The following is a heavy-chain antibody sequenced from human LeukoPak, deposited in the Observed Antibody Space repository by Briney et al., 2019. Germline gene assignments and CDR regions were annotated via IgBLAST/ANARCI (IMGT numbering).Heavy chain of an antibody. V-gene: IGHV4-59*08. Sequence: SKTLSLTCTVSGGSISSYYWSWIRQPPGKGLEWIGYIYYSGSTNYNPSLKSRVTISVDTSKNQFSLKLSSVTAADTAVYYCARSSIGSSWYNDYWGQGTLVTVSS. CDR1: GGSISSYY. J-gene: IGHJ4*02. CDR3: ARSSIGSSWYNDY. D-gene: IGHD6-13*01. CDR2: IYYSGST.